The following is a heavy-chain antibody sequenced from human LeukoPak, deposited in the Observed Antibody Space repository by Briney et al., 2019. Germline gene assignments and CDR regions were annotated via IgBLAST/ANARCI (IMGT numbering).Heavy chain of an antibody. D-gene: IGHD2-2*01. J-gene: IGHJ4*02. CDR3: AKDLHEVVPAAMGRFDY. CDR2: IKSQTDGGAT. V-gene: IGHV3-15*01. Sequence: GGSLRLSCAAPGFTFSNAWMSWVRQAPGKGLEWVGRIKSQTDGGATDYAAPVKDKFTISRDDSKNTLYLQMNSLKTEDTAVYYCAKDLHEVVPAAMGRFDYWGQGTLVIVSS. CDR1: GFTFSNAW.